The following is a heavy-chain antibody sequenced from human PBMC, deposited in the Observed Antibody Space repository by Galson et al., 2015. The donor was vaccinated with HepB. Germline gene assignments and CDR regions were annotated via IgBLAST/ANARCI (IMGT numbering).Heavy chain of an antibody. CDR2: ISHDGANR. J-gene: IGHJ5*02. D-gene: IGHD4-11*01. Sequence: VRQAPGKGPECVAGISHDGANRYQADSVKGRFTVSRDNSENTLFLEMNSLRAEDTAVYYCAKGAYSNILMAGGWFDPWGQGTAVIVSS. V-gene: IGHV3-30*18. CDR3: AKGAYSNILMAGGWFDP.